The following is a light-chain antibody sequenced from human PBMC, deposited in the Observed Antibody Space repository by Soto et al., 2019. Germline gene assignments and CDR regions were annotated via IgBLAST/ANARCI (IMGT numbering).Light chain of an antibody. Sequence: EILFTQSPGTLSFSPGERATPSCRASQSVSSYLLWYQQKPGQTPRLLIYDASNRATGIPARFSGSGSETDFTLTISSLEPEDFAVYYCQHRMNWPLTFGQGTRLEIK. J-gene: IGKJ5*01. V-gene: IGKV3-11*01. CDR2: DAS. CDR1: QSVSSY. CDR3: QHRMNWPLT.